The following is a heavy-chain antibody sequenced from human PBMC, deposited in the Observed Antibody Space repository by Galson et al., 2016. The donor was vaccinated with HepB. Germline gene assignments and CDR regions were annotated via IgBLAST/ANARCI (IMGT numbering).Heavy chain of an antibody. Sequence: SVKVSCKASGGTFSSYGFNWVRQAPGQGLEWMGRIIPVFATTDYSQNFQDRVTISADESSTTAYMEVHSLRSEGTAVYYCARGRSGASFWGQGTLVTVSS. V-gene: IGHV1-69*13. J-gene: IGHJ4*02. CDR3: ARGRSGASF. CDR1: GGTFSSYG. D-gene: IGHD2-15*01. CDR2: IIPVFATT.